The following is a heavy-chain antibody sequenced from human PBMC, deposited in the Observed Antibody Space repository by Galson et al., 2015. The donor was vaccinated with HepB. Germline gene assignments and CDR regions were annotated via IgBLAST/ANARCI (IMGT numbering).Heavy chain of an antibody. Sequence: SLRLSCAASGFTFSSYAMSWVRQAPGKGLEWVSAISGSGGSTYYADSVKGRFTISRDNSKNTLYLQMNSLRAEDTAVYYCAAVVVVAASFDYWGQGTLVTVSS. J-gene: IGHJ4*02. D-gene: IGHD2-15*01. CDR3: AAVVVVAASFDY. CDR1: GFTFSSYA. V-gene: IGHV3-23*01. CDR2: ISGSGGST.